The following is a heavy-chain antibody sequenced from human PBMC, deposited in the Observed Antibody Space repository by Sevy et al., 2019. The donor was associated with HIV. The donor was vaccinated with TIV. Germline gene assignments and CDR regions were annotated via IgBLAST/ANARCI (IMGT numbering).Heavy chain of an antibody. CDR1: GVSISSGAYS. Sequence: SETLSLTCAVSGVSISSGAYSWNWIRQPPGKGLEWIGYIYHTGNTYYNPSLKSRITISLDRSKNQFSLRLSSVTAADTAVYFCARDGGTMTTPGSFDIWGQVTMVTVSS. D-gene: IGHD4-17*01. J-gene: IGHJ3*02. V-gene: IGHV4-30-2*01. CDR3: ARDGGTMTTPGSFDI. CDR2: IYHTGNT.